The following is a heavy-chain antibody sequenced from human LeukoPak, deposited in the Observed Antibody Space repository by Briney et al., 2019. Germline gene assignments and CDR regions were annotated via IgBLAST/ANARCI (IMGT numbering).Heavy chain of an antibody. CDR2: IYSGGST. D-gene: IGHD3-22*01. J-gene: IGHJ4*02. V-gene: IGHV3-53*01. Sequence: GGSLRLSCAASGFTVSSNYMSWVRQAPGKGLEWVSVIYSGGSTYYADSVKGRFTISRDNSKNTLYLQMNSLRAEDTAVYYCARYWILDYYDSSGYLDYWGQGTLVTVSS. CDR1: GFTVSSNY. CDR3: ARYWILDYYDSSGYLDY.